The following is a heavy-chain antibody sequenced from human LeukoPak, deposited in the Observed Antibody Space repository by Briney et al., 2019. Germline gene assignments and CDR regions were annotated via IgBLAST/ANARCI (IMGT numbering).Heavy chain of an antibody. CDR1: GGSISSSSYY. CDR2: IYYSGST. J-gene: IGHJ4*02. CDR3: ARHKLANWFHSFDY. D-gene: IGHD7-27*01. Sequence: PSETPSLTCTVSGGSISSSSYYWGWIRQPPGKGLEWIGSIYYSGSTYYNPSLKSRVTISVDTSKNQFSLKLSSVTAADTAVYYCARHKLANWFHSFDYWGQGTLVTVSS. V-gene: IGHV4-39*01.